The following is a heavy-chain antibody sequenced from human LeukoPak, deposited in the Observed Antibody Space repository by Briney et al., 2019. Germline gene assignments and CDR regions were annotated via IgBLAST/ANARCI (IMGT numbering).Heavy chain of an antibody. CDR1: GGSISSSSYY. V-gene: IGHV4-39*01. D-gene: IGHD6-19*01. CDR3: ASLSGWPSYFDY. J-gene: IGHJ4*02. CDR2: IHYSGST. Sequence: SETLSLTCTVSGGSISSSSYYWGWIRRPPGKGLEWIGSIHYSGSTYYNPSLKSRVTISVDTSKNQFSLKLSSVTAADTAVYYCASLSGWPSYFDYWGQGTLVTVSS.